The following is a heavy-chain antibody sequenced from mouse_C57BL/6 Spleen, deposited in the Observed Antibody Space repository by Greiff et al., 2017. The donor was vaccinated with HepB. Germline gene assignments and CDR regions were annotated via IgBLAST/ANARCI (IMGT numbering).Heavy chain of an antibody. D-gene: IGHD3-2*02. V-gene: IGHV5-9*01. Sequence: EVKLMESGGGLVKPGGSLKLSCAASGFTFSSYTMSWVRQTPEKRLEWVATISGGGGNTYYPDSVKGRFTISRDNAKNTLYLQMSSLRSEDTALYYCARHVGAQVYYYAMDYWGQGTSVTVSS. CDR2: ISGGGGNT. J-gene: IGHJ4*01. CDR1: GFTFSSYT. CDR3: ARHVGAQVYYYAMDY.